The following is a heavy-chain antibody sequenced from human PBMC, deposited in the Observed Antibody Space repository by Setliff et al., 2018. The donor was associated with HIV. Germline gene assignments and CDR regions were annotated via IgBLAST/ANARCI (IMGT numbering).Heavy chain of an antibody. CDR2: IASNTDGGTT. J-gene: IGHJ3*02. D-gene: IGHD2-2*02. CDR3: TPHPSHYTYGGNFDI. Sequence: WIRQPPGKGLEWVGRIASNTDGGTTDYAAPVNGRFIISRDDSRNTIYLHMSSLNTEDTAVYYCTPHPSHYTYGGNFDIWGQGTMVTVSS. V-gene: IGHV3-15*04.